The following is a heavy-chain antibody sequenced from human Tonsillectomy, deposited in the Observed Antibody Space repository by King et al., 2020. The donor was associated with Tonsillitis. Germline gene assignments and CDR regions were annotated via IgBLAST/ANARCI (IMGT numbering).Heavy chain of an antibody. D-gene: IGHD3-16*01. Sequence: QLQESGPGLVKPSETLSLTCTVSGGSISSYYWSWIRQPPGKGLEWIGYIYYSGSTNYNPSLKSRVTISVDTSKNQSSLKLSSVTAADTAVYYCARDRYDYVWGSYSYYYGMDVWGQGTTVTVSS. J-gene: IGHJ6*02. CDR3: ARDRYDYVWGSYSYYYGMDV. CDR2: IYYSGST. V-gene: IGHV4-59*01. CDR1: GGSISSYY.